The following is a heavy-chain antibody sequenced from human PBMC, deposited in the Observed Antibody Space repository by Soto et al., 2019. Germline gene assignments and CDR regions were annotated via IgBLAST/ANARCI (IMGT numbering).Heavy chain of an antibody. V-gene: IGHV3-30*18. Sequence: QVQLVESGGGVVQPGRSLRLSCAASGFTFSNYGMHWVRQAPGKGLEWVAVLSYDGSNKHYADTVKGRFTISRDNSENALYLQMNSLRTEDTAMYYCAKSSGWYINYFDPWGQRTLVTVSS. CDR2: LSYDGSNK. D-gene: IGHD6-19*01. CDR1: GFTFSNYG. J-gene: IGHJ5*02. CDR3: AKSSGWYINYFDP.